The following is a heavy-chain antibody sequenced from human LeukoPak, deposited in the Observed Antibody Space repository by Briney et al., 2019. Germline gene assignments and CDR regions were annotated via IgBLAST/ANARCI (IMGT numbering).Heavy chain of an antibody. D-gene: IGHD1-14*01. CDR3: ARPREPAVY. CDR1: GYRFTSYR. J-gene: IGHJ4*02. CDR2: IDPSASYP. V-gene: IGHV5-10-1*01. Sequence: GASRKTPRKGSGYRFTSYRISGVRQMPGKGLEWMGRIDPSASYPIYGPSFQGRVTISADKSISTAYLQWSSLKASDTAMYYCARPREPAVYWGQGTLVTVSS.